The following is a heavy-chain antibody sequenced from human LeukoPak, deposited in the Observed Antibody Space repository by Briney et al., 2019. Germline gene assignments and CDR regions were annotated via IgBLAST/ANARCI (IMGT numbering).Heavy chain of an antibody. CDR1: AVTFSIYT. CDR3: ARDSDSNYATGDY. Sequence: GGYLRLSCAAAAVTFSIYTMHWVRQAPCKGLEWVVVISYDGSNKYYADSVKGRFTISRDNSKNTLYLQMNSLRAEDTAVYYCARDSDSNYATGDYWGQGTLVTVSS. CDR2: ISYDGSNK. V-gene: IGHV3-30*04. D-gene: IGHD4-11*01. J-gene: IGHJ4*02.